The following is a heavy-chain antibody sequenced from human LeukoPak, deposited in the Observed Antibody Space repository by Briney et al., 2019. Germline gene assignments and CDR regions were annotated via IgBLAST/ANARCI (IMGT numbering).Heavy chain of an antibody. CDR2: ISGDGGST. CDR3: AKDKGSGWYYFDS. Sequence: GSLRLSCAASGFTFHDYAMHWVRQAPGKRLEWVSLISGDGGSTDYADSVRGRFTISRDNSKNSLYLEMNSLRSDDTAFYHCAKDKGSGWYYFDSWGQGTLVTVSP. CDR1: GFTFHDYA. J-gene: IGHJ4*02. V-gene: IGHV3-43*02. D-gene: IGHD6-19*01.